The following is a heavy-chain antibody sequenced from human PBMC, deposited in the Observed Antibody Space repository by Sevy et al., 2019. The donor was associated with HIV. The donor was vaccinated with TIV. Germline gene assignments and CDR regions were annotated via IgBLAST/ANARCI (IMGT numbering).Heavy chain of an antibody. Sequence: SETLSLTCTVSGGSISSYYWSWIRQPAGKGLEWIGRIYTSGSTNYNPSLKSRVTMSVDTSKNQFSLKLSSVTAADTAAYYCARSKHPISGSYYALDYYYMDVWGKGTTVTVSS. CDR1: GGSISSYY. CDR2: IYTSGST. V-gene: IGHV4-4*07. D-gene: IGHD1-26*01. CDR3: ARSKHPISGSYYALDYYYMDV. J-gene: IGHJ6*03.